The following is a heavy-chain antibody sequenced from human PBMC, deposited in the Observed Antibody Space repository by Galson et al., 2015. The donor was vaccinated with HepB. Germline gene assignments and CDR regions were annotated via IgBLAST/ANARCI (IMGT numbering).Heavy chain of an antibody. CDR3: ARVNSGYGANSFQYFYYGLDV. CDR1: GFTFSNAR. CDR2: VYRGGGR. J-gene: IGHJ6*02. D-gene: IGHD5-12*01. Sequence: SLRLSCAASGFTFSNARMSWVRQAPGQGLEWVSVVYRGGGRYYADFVQGRFTISRDDSKNTLYLQMNSLRAEDTAVYYCARVNSGYGANSFQYFYYGLDVWGQGTTVTVSS. V-gene: IGHV3-66*01.